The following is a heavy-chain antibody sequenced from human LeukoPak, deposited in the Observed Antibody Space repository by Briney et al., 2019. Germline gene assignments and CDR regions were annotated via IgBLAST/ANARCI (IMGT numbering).Heavy chain of an antibody. V-gene: IGHV1-8*03. J-gene: IGHJ5*02. D-gene: IGHD3-10*01. Sequence: ASVKVSCKASGYTFSSYDINWVRQATGQGLEWMGWMNPNSGNTGYAQKFQGRVTITWNTSISTTYMELSSLRSEDTAVYYCARGLGSGSYYGSWGQGTLVTVSS. CDR2: MNPNSGNT. CDR3: ARGLGSGSYYGS. CDR1: GYTFSSYD.